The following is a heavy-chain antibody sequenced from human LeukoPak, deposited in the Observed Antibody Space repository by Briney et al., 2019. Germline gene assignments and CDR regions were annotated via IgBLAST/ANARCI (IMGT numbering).Heavy chain of an antibody. CDR1: GGTFTIYA. D-gene: IGHD4-17*01. J-gene: IGHJ4*02. CDR2: VIPMFATA. Sequence: GASVKVSCTASGGTFTIYAISWVRQAPGQGLELMGGVIPMFATANYAPKFQDRVTITADESTSTAYMELRSLRSEDTAVYHCARGLHGDYGYFDYWGQGTLVTVSS. CDR3: ARGLHGDYGYFDY. V-gene: IGHV1-69*13.